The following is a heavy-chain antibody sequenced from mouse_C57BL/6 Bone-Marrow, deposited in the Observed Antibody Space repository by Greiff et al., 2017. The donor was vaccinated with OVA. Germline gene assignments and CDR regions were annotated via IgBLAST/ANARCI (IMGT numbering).Heavy chain of an antibody. CDR1: GFTFSSYG. CDR2: ISSGGSYT. J-gene: IGHJ2*01. V-gene: IGHV5-6*01. CDR3: ARHGDYGSFFDY. D-gene: IGHD1-1*01. Sequence: EVQLVESGGDLVKPGGSLKLSCAASGFTFSSYGMSWVRQTPDKRLEWVATISSGGSYTYYPDSVKGRFTISRDNAKNTLYLHMSSLKSEDTAMYYCARHGDYGSFFDYWGQGTTLTVSS.